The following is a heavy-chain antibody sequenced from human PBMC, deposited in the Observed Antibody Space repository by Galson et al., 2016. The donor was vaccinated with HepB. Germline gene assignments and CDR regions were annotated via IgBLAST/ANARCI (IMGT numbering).Heavy chain of an antibody. Sequence: SLRLSCAASRLTVSSNYMSWVRQAPGKGLEWVSYIGSRSSPIHYADSVKGRFTISRDNAKNSLYLQMNSLRDEDTAVYYCASPFAPERGRYVLWGQGTLVTVSS. CDR1: RLTVSSNY. CDR3: ASPFAPERGRYVL. V-gene: IGHV3-48*02. D-gene: IGHD3-16*01. J-gene: IGHJ5*02. CDR2: IGSRSSPI.